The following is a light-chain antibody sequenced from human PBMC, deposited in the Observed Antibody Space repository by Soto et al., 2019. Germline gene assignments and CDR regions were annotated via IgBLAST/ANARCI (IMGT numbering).Light chain of an antibody. V-gene: IGKV3-11*01. CDR3: HQRQSWPRT. CDR1: QSVSGSY. CDR2: GAS. J-gene: IGKJ1*01. Sequence: IVLKQSPGTLSLSPGERATLSCRASQSVSGSYLAWYQQKPGQAPRLLIYGASNRATGIPARFSGSGSGTEFSLTISDVQPEDFAVYYCHQRQSWPRTFGQGTKVDIK.